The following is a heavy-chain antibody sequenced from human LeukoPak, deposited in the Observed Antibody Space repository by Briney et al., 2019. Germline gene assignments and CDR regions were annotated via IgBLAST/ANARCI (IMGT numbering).Heavy chain of an antibody. D-gene: IGHD6-6*01. CDR2: ISGSGGST. CDR3: ARASIAARQLDY. Sequence: GGSLRLSCAASGFTFSSYAMSWVRQAPGKGLEWVSAISGSGGSTYYADSVKGRFTISRDNSKNTLYLQMNSLRAEDTAVYYCARASIAARQLDYWGQGTLVTVSS. J-gene: IGHJ4*02. V-gene: IGHV3-23*01. CDR1: GFTFSSYA.